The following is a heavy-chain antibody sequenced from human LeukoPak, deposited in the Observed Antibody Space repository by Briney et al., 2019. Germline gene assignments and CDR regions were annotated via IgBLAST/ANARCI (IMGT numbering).Heavy chain of an antibody. Sequence: GGSLRLSCAASGFTFSSYSMNWVRQAPGKGLEWVSSISSSSSYIYYADSVKGRFTISRDNAKNSLYLQMNSPRAEDTAVYYCARWIPGIAVGDVWGQGTTVTVSS. CDR2: ISSSSSYI. CDR3: ARWIPGIAVGDV. J-gene: IGHJ6*02. CDR1: GFTFSSYS. D-gene: IGHD6-13*01. V-gene: IGHV3-21*01.